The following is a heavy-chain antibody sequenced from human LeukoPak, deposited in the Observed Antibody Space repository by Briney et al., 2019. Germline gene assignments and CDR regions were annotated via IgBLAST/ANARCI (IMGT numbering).Heavy chain of an antibody. CDR3: ARRLRTYFDY. J-gene: IGHJ4*02. V-gene: IGHV4-39*01. Sequence: PSETLSLTCTVSGGSISSSSYYWGWIRQPPGKGLEWIGSIYYSGSTYYNPSLKSRVTISVDTSKNQFSLKLSSVTAADTAVYYCARRLRTYFDYWGQGSLVTVSS. CDR1: GGSISSSSYY. CDR2: IYYSGST.